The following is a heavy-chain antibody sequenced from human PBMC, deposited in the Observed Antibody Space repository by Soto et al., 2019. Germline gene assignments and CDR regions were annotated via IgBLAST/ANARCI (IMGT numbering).Heavy chain of an antibody. V-gene: IGHV3-23*03. CDR2: IFSGRTDA. D-gene: IGHD2-15*01. Sequence: GGSLRLSCSASGFTLRSYTMGWVRLAPGKGLQWVAEIFSGRTDAAYADSVRGRFTISRDDYENNLYLQMNSLGVDDTAVYFCARDRQPDGIWTFDYWGRGTLVTVSS. CDR1: GFTLRSYT. CDR3: ARDRQPDGIWTFDY. J-gene: IGHJ4*02.